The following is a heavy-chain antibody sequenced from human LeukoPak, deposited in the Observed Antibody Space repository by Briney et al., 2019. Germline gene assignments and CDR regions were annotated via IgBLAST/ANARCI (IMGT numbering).Heavy chain of an antibody. CDR2: INHSGST. D-gene: IGHD2-2*01. CDR1: GGSFSGYY. CDR3: ARGRPPPGFYCSSTSCRRVSYYYMDV. J-gene: IGHJ6*03. V-gene: IGHV4-34*01. Sequence: SETLSLTCAVYGGSFSGYYWSWIRQPPGKGLEWIGEINHSGSTNYNPSLTSRVTISVDTSKNQFSLKLSSVTAADTAVYYCARGRPPPGFYCSSTSCRRVSYYYMDVWGKGTTVTVSS.